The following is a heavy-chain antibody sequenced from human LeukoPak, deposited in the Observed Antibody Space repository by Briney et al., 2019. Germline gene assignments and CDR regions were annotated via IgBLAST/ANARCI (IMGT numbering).Heavy chain of an antibody. J-gene: IGHJ4*02. V-gene: IGHV3-30-3*01. D-gene: IGHD3-22*01. CDR1: GFTFSSYA. CDR3: ARAQTPYDSSGYYYPPIDY. CDR2: ISYDGSNK. Sequence: GSLRLSCAASGFTFSSYAMHWVRQAPGKGLEWVAVISYDGSNKYYADSVKGRFTISRDNSKNTVYLQMNSLRAEDTAVYYCARAQTPYDSSGYYYPPIDYWGQGTLVTVSS.